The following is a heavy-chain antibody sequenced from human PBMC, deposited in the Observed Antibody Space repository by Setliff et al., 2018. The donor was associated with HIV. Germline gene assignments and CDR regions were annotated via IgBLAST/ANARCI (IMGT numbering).Heavy chain of an antibody. Sequence: GESLRLSCTVVGFSIENFDMHWVRQAPGKGLEWVSLLWRDEVGEYYADSVKGRFSISRDRSRNMVSLQMNSLRVEDTAIYYCGNKGGQVWGPGTLVTVSS. D-gene: IGHD3-16*01. V-gene: IGHV3-33*08. CDR1: GFSIENFD. J-gene: IGHJ1*01. CDR2: LWRDEVGE. CDR3: GNKGGQV.